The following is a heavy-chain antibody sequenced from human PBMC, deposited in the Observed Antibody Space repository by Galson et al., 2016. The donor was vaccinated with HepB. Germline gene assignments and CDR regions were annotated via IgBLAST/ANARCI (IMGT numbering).Heavy chain of an antibody. J-gene: IGHJ6*03. V-gene: IGHV3-33*01. Sequence: SLRLSCAASGFTLSTYAIHWVRQAPGKGLEWVAVIWSDGTNKNYADSVKGRFTISSDNSKNTLYLQMNSLRAEDTAVYFCARDAGGRYYYYYMDVWGKGTTVTVSS. CDR2: IWSDGTNK. D-gene: IGHD2-15*01. CDR3: ARDAGGRYYYYYMDV. CDR1: GFTLSTYA.